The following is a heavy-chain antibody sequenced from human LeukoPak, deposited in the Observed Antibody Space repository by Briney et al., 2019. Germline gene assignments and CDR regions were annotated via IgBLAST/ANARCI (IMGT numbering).Heavy chain of an antibody. V-gene: IGHV3-33*01. CDR1: GFTFSSYG. CDR2: IWYDGSNK. J-gene: IGHJ4*02. CDR3: AREEKSFDY. Sequence: GRSLRLSCAASGFTFSSYGMHWVRHAPGKGLEWVAVIWYDGSNKYYADSVKGRFTISRDNSKNTLYLQMNSLRAEDTAVYYCAREEKSFDYWGQGTLVTVSS.